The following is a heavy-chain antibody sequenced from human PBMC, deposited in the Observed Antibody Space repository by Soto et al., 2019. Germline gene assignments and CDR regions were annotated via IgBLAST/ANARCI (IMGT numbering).Heavy chain of an antibody. CDR1: GFTFRTYA. Sequence: GGSLRLSCAASGFTFRTYAMNWVRQAPGKGLEWISAISGSGSFTHYADSVRGRFTISRDNSQNQLYLQMNNLRGDDTAMYYCAKIPTGSGSSKFGYWGQGIQVTVSS. V-gene: IGHV3-23*01. J-gene: IGHJ4*02. CDR2: ISGSGSFT. D-gene: IGHD3-10*01. CDR3: AKIPTGSGSSKFGY.